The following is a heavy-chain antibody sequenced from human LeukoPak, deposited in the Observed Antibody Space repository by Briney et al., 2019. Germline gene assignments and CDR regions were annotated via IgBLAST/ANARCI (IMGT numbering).Heavy chain of an antibody. CDR1: GFTFSSYA. CDR2: ISGSGGST. V-gene: IGHV3-23*01. Sequence: GGSLRLSCAASGFTFSSYAMSWVRQAPGKGLEWVSAISGSGGSTYYADSVKGRFTISRDNAKNSLYLQMNSLRAEDTAVYYCARVSYYYYGMDVWGQGTTVTVSS. CDR3: ARVSYYYYGMDV. J-gene: IGHJ6*02.